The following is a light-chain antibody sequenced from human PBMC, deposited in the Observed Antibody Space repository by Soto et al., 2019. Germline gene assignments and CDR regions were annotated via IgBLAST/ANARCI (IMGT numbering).Light chain of an antibody. V-gene: IGKV1-5*03. CDR3: QHYNSYSEA. CDR2: KAS. Sequence: DIQMTQSPSRLSASVGDRVTITCRASQTISSWLAWYQQKPGKAPKLLIYKASTLKSGVPSRFSGSGSGTEFTLTISSLQPDDFATYYCQHYNSYSEAFGQGTKVDI. CDR1: QTISSW. J-gene: IGKJ1*01.